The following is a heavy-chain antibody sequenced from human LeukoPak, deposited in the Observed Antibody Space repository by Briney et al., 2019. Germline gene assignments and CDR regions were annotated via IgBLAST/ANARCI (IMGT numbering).Heavy chain of an antibody. Sequence: SETLSLTCAVYGGSFSGYYWSWIRQPPGRGLEWIGEINHSGSTNYNPSLKSRVTISVDTSKSQFSLKLSSVTAADTAVYYCARVGDTAMVYFDYWGQGTLVTVSS. V-gene: IGHV4-34*01. J-gene: IGHJ4*02. CDR2: INHSGST. CDR1: GGSFSGYY. D-gene: IGHD5-18*01. CDR3: ARVGDTAMVYFDY.